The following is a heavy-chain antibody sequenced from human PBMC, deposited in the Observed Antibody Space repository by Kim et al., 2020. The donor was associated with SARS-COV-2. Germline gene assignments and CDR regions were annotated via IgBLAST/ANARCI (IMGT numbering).Heavy chain of an antibody. CDR2: IYYSGRT. CDR1: GGSISSSSYY. J-gene: IGHJ3*02. CDR3: ARDAAHYTSDWYSDAFNI. V-gene: IGHV4-39*07. Sequence: SETLSLTCTVSGGSISSSSYYWGWVRQPPGKGLEWIGSIYYSGRTYYNPSLKSRVTISVDTSKNQFSLKLSSVTAADTAVYYCARDAAHYTSDWYSDAFNIWGQGTMVTISS. D-gene: IGHD6-19*01.